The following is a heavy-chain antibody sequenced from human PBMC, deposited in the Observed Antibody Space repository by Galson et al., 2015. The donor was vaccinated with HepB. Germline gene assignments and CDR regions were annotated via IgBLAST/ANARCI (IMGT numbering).Heavy chain of an antibody. J-gene: IGHJ4*02. CDR2: TNADGSTT. CDR1: GFTFSTYW. CDR3: TRVGLEPFDY. V-gene: IGHV3-74*01. D-gene: IGHD3/OR15-3a*01. Sequence: SLRLPCAASGFTFSTYWMHWVRQPPGKGPVWVSRTNADGSTTSYADSVKGRFTISRDNAKNTLYLQMNSLRDEDAAVYYCTRVGLEPFDYWGQGTLVTVSS.